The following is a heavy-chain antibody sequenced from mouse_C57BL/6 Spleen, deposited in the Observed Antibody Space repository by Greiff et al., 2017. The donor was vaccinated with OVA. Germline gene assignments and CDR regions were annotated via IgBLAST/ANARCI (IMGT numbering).Heavy chain of an antibody. Sequence: QVQLQQPGAELVRPGPSVKLSCKASGYTFTSYWMHWVKQRPGQGLEWIGVIDPSDSYTNYNQKFKGKATLTVDTSSSTAYMQLSSLTSEDSAVYYCAKRSSNYLDYWGQGTTLTVSS. CDR2: IDPSDSYT. CDR1: GYTFTSYW. J-gene: IGHJ2*01. V-gene: IGHV1-59*01. D-gene: IGHD1-1*01. CDR3: AKRSSNYLDY.